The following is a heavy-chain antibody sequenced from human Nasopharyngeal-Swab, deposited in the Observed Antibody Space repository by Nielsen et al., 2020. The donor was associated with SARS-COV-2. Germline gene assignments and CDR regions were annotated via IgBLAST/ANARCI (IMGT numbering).Heavy chain of an antibody. CDR1: GFTFSSHG. CDR2: ISTTTATI. D-gene: IGHD5-12*01. Sequence: LSLTCAASGFTFSSHGMHWVRQAPGKGLEWISYISTTTATIYYADSVKGRFTISRDNAKNSLYLQMNSLRAEDTAVYYCAREVPYSGHDDAFDIWGQGTMVTVSA. J-gene: IGHJ3*02. CDR3: AREVPYSGHDDAFDI. V-gene: IGHV3-48*04.